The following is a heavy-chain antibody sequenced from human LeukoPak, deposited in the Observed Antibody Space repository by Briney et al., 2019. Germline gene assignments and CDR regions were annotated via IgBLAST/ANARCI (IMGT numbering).Heavy chain of an antibody. CDR3: AREQWLVPGDY. CDR2: ISYDGSNK. J-gene: IGHJ4*02. V-gene: IGHV3-30-3*01. D-gene: IGHD6-19*01. CDR1: GFTFSSYA. Sequence: GGSLRLSCAASGFTFSSYAMPWVRQAPGKGLEWVAVISYDGSNKYYADSVKGRFTISRDNSKNTLYLQMNSLRAEDTAVYYCAREQWLVPGDYWGQGTLVTVSS.